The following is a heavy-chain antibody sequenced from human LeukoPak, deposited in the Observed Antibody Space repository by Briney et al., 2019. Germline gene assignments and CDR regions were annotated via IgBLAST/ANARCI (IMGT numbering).Heavy chain of an antibody. J-gene: IGHJ5*02. CDR1: GFTFNNYA. D-gene: IGHD6-6*01. CDR2: ITGSGGTT. V-gene: IGHV3-23*01. CDR3: AKTPSIAGGWFDP. Sequence: GGSLRLSCAASGFTFNNYAMSWVRQAPGKGLEWVSSITGSGGTTYYADSVKGRLTISRDNSKNTLYLQMNSLRADDTAVYYCAKTPSIAGGWFDPWGQGTLVTVSS.